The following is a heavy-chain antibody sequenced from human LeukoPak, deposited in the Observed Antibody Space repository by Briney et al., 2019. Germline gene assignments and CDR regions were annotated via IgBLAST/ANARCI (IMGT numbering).Heavy chain of an antibody. D-gene: IGHD3-10*01. J-gene: IGHJ4*02. CDR2: IYYSGST. Sequence: NASETLSLTCTVSGGSISSYYWSWIRQPPGKGLEWIGYIYYSGSTNYNPSLKSRVTISVDTSKNQFSLKLSSVTAADTAVYYCARGNYYGSGRIDYWGQGTLVTVSS. CDR3: ARGNYYGSGRIDY. V-gene: IGHV4-59*01. CDR1: GGSISSYY.